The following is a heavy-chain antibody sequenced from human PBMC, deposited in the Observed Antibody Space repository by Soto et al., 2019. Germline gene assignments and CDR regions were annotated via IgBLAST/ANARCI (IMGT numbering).Heavy chain of an antibody. CDR2: INHSGST. CDR3: AIFWSVYSSYSQP. V-gene: IGHV4-34*01. CDR1: GGSFSGYY. D-gene: IGHD3-3*01. J-gene: IGHJ1*01. Sequence: SETLSLTCAVYGGSFSGYYWSWIRQPPGKGLEWIGEINHSGSTNYNPSLKSRVTISVDTSKNQFSLKLSSVTAADTAVYYCAIFWSVYSSYSQPWGRGTLVTVS.